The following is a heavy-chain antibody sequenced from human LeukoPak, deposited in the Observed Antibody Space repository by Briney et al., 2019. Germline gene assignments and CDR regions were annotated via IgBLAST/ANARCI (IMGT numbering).Heavy chain of an antibody. V-gene: IGHV3-9*01. CDR2: ISWNSGSI. J-gene: IGHJ4*02. D-gene: IGHD1-1*01. Sequence: GGSLRLSCAASGFTFDDYAMHWVRQAPGKGLEWVSGISWNSGSIGYADSVKGRFTISRDNAKNSLYLQMNSLRAEDSAVYYCARYCTFRTCSGTKFDSWGQGTLVTVSS. CDR3: ARYCTFRTCSGTKFDS. CDR1: GFTFDDYA.